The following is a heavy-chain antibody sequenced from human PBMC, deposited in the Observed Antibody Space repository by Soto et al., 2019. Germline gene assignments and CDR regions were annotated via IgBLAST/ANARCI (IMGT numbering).Heavy chain of an antibody. V-gene: IGHV5-51*01. CDR3: ARLYTSGSPFDY. CDR2: IYPSDSSI. Sequence: EVQLAQSGAEVKKSGESLKISCKGSGYRFDTYWIAWVRQMPGKGLEWMGFIYPSDSSIKYSPSFQGQVTISGDKSISTAYLQWSSLKASDTAIYYCARLYTSGSPFDYWGQGTLVTVSS. CDR1: GYRFDTYW. D-gene: IGHD6-19*01. J-gene: IGHJ4*02.